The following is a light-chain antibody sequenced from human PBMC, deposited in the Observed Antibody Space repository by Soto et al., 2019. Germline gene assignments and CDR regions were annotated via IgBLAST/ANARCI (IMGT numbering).Light chain of an antibody. CDR1: ETISSTY. CDR3: QQYGSALPLT. CDR2: GTS. J-gene: IGKJ4*01. Sequence: DIVLTQSPGTLSLSPGERATISCRTSETISSTYLAWYQQTPDQAPRLLIHGTSSRSSDIPARFSGSGSGTDFTLAISRLEPEDFAVYFCQQYGSALPLTFGGGTRVETK. V-gene: IGKV3-20*01.